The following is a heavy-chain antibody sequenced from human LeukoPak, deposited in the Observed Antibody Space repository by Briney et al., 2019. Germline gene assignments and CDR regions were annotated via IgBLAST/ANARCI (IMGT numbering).Heavy chain of an antibody. CDR2: IYYSGST. D-gene: IGHD4-17*01. CDR1: GGSISSSSYY. Sequence: SETLSLTCTVSGGSISSSSYYWGWIRQPPGKGLEWIGSIYYSGSTYYNPSLKSRVTISVDTSKNQFSLKLSSVTAADTAVYYCARVIDYGEEGDAFDIWGQGTMVTVSS. V-gene: IGHV4-39*07. J-gene: IGHJ3*02. CDR3: ARVIDYGEEGDAFDI.